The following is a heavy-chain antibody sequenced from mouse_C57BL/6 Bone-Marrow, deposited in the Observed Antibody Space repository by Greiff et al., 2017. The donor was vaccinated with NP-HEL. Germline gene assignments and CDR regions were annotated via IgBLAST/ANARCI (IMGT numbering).Heavy chain of an antibody. CDR1: GYTFTSYW. J-gene: IGHJ1*03. CDR2: ITPSNGGT. D-gene: IGHD2-2*01. CDR3: AREGRWLRRGYWYFDV. V-gene: IGHV1-53*01. Sequence: QVQLQQPGTELVKPGTSVQLSCKSSGYTFTSYWMHWVKQRPGQGLEWIGNITPSNGGTKYNEKFKSKATLTVDKSSSTAYMQLSSLTSDDSAVYYCAREGRWLRRGYWYFDVWETGTTVTVSS.